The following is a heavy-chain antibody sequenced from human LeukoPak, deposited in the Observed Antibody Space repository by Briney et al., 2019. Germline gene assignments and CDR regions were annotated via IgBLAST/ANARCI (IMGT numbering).Heavy chain of an antibody. CDR1: GFTVSNNY. V-gene: IGHV3-66*01. D-gene: IGHD3-22*01. Sequence: GGSLRLSCEASGFTVSNNYMTWVRQAPGKGLEWVSVIYSGGSTYYADSVKGRFTISRDNSKNTLYLQMNSLRAEDMAVYYCARGDYDSSGYYSLNPTSADCYFDYWGQGTLVTVSS. CDR2: IYSGGST. J-gene: IGHJ4*02. CDR3: ARGDYDSSGYYSLNPTSADCYFDY.